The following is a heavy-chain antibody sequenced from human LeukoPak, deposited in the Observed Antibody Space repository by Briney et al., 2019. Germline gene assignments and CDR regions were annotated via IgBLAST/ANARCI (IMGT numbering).Heavy chain of an antibody. D-gene: IGHD6-19*01. J-gene: IGHJ6*02. CDR1: GGSISSYY. CDR3: ARHLYSSGWYGGPYGMDV. V-gene: IGHV4-59*08. CDR2: IYYSGST. Sequence: SETLSLTCTVSGGSISSYYWSWLRQPPGKGLEWVGYIYYSGSTNYNPSLKSRVTISVDTSKNQFSLKLSSVTAADTAVYYCARHLYSSGWYGGPYGMDVWGQGTTVTVSS.